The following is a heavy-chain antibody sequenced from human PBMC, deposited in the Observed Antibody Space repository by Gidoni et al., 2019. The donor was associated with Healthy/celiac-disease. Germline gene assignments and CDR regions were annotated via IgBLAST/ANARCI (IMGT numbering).Heavy chain of an antibody. Sequence: QVQLVESGGGVVQPGRSLRLSCAASVFSFSSYGMHWVRLAPVKELEWVAVIWYDGSNKYYADSVKGRFTISRDNSKNTLYLQMNSLRAEDTAVYYCASGLVVAADFDYWGQGTLVTVSS. CDR1: VFSFSSYG. J-gene: IGHJ4*02. CDR3: ASGLVVAADFDY. CDR2: IWYDGSNK. V-gene: IGHV3-33*01. D-gene: IGHD2-15*01.